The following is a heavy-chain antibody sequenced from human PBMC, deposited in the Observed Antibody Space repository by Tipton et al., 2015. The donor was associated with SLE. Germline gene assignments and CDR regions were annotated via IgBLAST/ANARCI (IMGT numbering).Heavy chain of an antibody. CDR1: GGSISSGSYY. D-gene: IGHD7-27*01. CDR3: ARDNWAAYADWFDP. V-gene: IGHV4-61*09. J-gene: IGHJ5*02. Sequence: LRLSCTVSGGSISSGSYYWSWIRQPAGKGLEWIGHIYTSGSTNYNPSLKSRVTISVDTSKNQFSLKLSSVTAADTAVYYCARDNWAAYADWFDPWGQGTLVTVSS. CDR2: IYTSGST.